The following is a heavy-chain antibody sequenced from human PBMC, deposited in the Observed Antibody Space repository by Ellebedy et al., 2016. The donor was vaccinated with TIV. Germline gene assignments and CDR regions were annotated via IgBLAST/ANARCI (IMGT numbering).Heavy chain of an antibody. V-gene: IGHV3-21*01. J-gene: IGHJ3*02. Sequence: PGGSLRLSCAASGFTFSSYRMTWVRQTPGKGLEWVSSISSSSGYIYYADSVKGRFTISRDNAKNSLYLQMNSLRVDDTAIYYCAREIIAKGAYDIWGQGTMVTVSS. D-gene: IGHD2-21*01. CDR2: ISSSSGYI. CDR1: GFTFSSYR. CDR3: AREIIAKGAYDI.